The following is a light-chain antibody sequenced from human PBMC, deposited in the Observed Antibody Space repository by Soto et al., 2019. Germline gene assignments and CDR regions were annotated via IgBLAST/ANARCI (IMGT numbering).Light chain of an antibody. CDR2: GNT. CDR3: QSYDSTLSARYV. J-gene: IGLJ1*01. V-gene: IGLV1-40*01. Sequence: VLTQPPSVSWAPGQRVTIACTVSSSNIGAGYDVHWYQQRPGTAPKLLIFGNTNRPSGVPDRFSGSKSGTSASLAITGLQAEDEGDYYCQSYDSTLSARYVFGTGTKVTVL. CDR1: SSNIGAGYD.